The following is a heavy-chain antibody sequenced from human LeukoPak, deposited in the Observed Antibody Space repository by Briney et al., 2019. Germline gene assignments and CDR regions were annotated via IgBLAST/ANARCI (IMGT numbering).Heavy chain of an antibody. CDR1: GITFSSYS. D-gene: IGHD2-15*01. Sequence: GGSLRLSCAASGITFSSYSMNGVRQAPGKGLEWVSSISTSSSYIYYADSVKGRFTISRDNAKNSLYLQMNSLRDEDTAVYYCARDRCSGGSCYLDYWGQGTLVTVSS. V-gene: IGHV3-21*01. CDR3: ARDRCSGGSCYLDY. CDR2: ISTSSSYI. J-gene: IGHJ4*02.